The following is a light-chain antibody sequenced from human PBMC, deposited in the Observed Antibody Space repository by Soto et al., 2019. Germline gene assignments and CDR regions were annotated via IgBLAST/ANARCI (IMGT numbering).Light chain of an antibody. J-gene: IGKJ1*01. CDR1: QSISTY. CDR2: AAS. V-gene: IGKV1-39*01. Sequence: DIPMTQSPSSLSASVGDRVTITCRASQSISTYLNWYQQNPGKAPKLLIYAASSLQSGVPSKFSGSGSGTDFTLIISSLQPEDFATYYCQQSYSTPRTFGQGTKVEMK. CDR3: QQSYSTPRT.